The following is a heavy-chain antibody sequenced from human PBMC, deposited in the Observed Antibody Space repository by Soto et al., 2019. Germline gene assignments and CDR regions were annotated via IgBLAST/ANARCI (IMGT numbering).Heavy chain of an antibody. V-gene: IGHV4-39*02. J-gene: IGHJ4*02. D-gene: IGHD2-21*02. CDR3: ARLMGVVTVDY. Sequence: QLQLQESGPGLVKPSETLSLTCSVSGGSISSTGHYWGWIRQPPGKGLEWIGNIYYAGSPYYHPSLEIRVTISVDTSKIHFSLPLTSVTAADTAVYYCARLMGVVTVDYWGQGALVTVSS. CDR1: GGSISSTGHY. CDR2: IYYAGSP.